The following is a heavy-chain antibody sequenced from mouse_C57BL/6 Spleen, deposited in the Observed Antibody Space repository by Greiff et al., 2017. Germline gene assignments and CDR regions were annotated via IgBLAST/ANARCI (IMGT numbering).Heavy chain of an antibody. J-gene: IGHJ2*01. V-gene: IGHV7-3*01. D-gene: IGHD2-3*01. CDR3: ARYAGDGYYLDY. CDR2: IRNKANGYTT. Sequence: EVKLMESGGGLVQPGGSLSLSCAASGFTFTDYYMSWVRQPPGKALEWLGFIRNKANGYTTEYSASVKGRFTISRDNSQSILYLQMNALRAEDSATYYCARYAGDGYYLDYWGQGTTLIVSS. CDR1: GFTFTDYY.